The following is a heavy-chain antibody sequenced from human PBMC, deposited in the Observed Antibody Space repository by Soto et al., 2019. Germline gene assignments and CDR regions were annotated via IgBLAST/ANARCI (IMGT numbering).Heavy chain of an antibody. CDR1: GFTVSSSS. CDR2: IYSGGST. Sequence: GGSLRLSCAASGFTVSSSSMRWVRQAPGKGLEWVSLIYSGGSTYYADSVKGRFTISRDNSKNTLFLQMNSVRADDTAMYYCARESSSGNSYFDYWGRGTLVTVSS. CDR3: ARESSSGNSYFDY. J-gene: IGHJ4*02. V-gene: IGHV3-66*01. D-gene: IGHD1-26*01.